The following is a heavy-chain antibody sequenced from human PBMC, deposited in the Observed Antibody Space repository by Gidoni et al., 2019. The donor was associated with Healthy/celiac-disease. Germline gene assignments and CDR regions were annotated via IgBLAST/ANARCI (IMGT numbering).Heavy chain of an antibody. CDR3: ARDPYPPVVVPAATGGWFDP. CDR1: GFTFSSYA. CDR2: ISYDGRHK. D-gene: IGHD2-2*01. Sequence: QVQLVESGGGVVQPGRSLRLSCAASGFTFSSYAMHWVRQAPGKGLEWVAVISYDGRHKYYADSVKGRFTISRDNSKNTLYLQMNSLRAEDTAVYYCARDPYPPVVVPAATGGWFDPWGQGTLVTVSS. V-gene: IGHV3-30*04. J-gene: IGHJ5*02.